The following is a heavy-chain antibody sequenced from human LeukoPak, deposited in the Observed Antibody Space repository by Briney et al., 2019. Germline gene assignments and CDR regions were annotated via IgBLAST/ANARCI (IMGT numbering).Heavy chain of an antibody. V-gene: IGHV4-39*01. CDR3: ANPDVPGGAFDI. CDR2: IYYSGST. D-gene: IGHD3-10*02. CDR1: GGSISSSSYY. J-gene: IGHJ3*02. Sequence: PSETLSLTCTVSGGSISSSSYYWGWIRQPPGKGLEWIGSIYYSGSTYYNPSLKSRVTISVDTSKNQFSLKLSSVTAADTAVYYCANPDVPGGAFDIWGQGTMVTVSS.